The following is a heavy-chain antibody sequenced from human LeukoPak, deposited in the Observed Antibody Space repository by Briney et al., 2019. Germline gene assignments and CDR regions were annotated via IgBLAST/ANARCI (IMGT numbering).Heavy chain of an antibody. CDR1: GFTVSSNY. CDR2: IYAGGST. J-gene: IGHJ5*02. CDR3: ARLIDNYDSGSYWFDP. D-gene: IGHD3-10*01. V-gene: IGHV3-66*04. Sequence: GGSLRLSCAASGFTVSSNYMSWVRQAPGKGLEWVSVIYAGGSTYYADSVKGRFTISRDNSKNTLYLQMNSLRAEDTAVYYCARLIDNYDSGSYWFDPWGQGTLVTVSS.